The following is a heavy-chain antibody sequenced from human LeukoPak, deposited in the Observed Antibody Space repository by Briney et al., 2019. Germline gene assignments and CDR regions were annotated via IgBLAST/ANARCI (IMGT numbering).Heavy chain of an antibody. CDR3: AGLPVVVVHSGWFDP. D-gene: IGHD3-22*01. CDR2: INGGGGST. CDR1: GFTFSSYA. J-gene: IGHJ5*02. V-gene: IGHV3-23*01. Sequence: GGSLRLSCAASGFTFSSYAMSWVRQAPGKGLDWVSSINGGGGSTYYAGSVKGRFTISRDNSKNTLYLQMNSLRAEDTAVYYCAGLPVVVVHSGWFDPWGQGTLVTVSS.